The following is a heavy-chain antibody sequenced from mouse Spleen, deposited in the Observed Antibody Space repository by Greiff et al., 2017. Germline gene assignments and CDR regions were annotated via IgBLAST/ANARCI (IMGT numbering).Heavy chain of an antibody. D-gene: IGHD2-2*01. CDR1: GYTFTSYW. J-gene: IGHJ3*01. CDR2: INPSNGGT. CDR3: ARSTMVTTTVPFAY. Sequence: VQLQQPGTELVKPGASVKLSCKASGYTFTSYWMHWVKQRPGQGLEWIGNINPSNGGTNYNEKLKSKATLTVDKSSSTAYMQLSSLTSEDSAVYYCARSTMVTTTVPFAYWGQGTLVTVSA. V-gene: IGHV1-53*01.